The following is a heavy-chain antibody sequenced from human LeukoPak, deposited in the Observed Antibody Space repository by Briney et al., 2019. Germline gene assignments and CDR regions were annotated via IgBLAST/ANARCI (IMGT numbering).Heavy chain of an antibody. J-gene: IGHJ4*02. CDR3: ASSGRMTTVTTAFHY. V-gene: IGHV4-34*01. CDR2: INHSGST. CDR1: GGSFSGYY. D-gene: IGHD4-17*01. Sequence: PSETLSLTCAVYGGSFSGYYWSSIRQPPGKGLEWIGEINHSGSTNYNPSLKSRVTISVDTSKSQFSLKLSSVTAADTAVYYCASSGRMTTVTTAFHYWGQGTLVTVSS.